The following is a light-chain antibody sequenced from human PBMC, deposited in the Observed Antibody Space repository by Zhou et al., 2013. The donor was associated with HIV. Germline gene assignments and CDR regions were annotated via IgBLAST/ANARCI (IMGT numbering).Light chain of an antibody. V-gene: IGKV2-28*01. CDR3: MQALQTPFT. CDR1: QSLLHSNGYNY. Sequence: DIVMTQSPLSLPVTPGEPASISCRSSQSLLHSNGYNYLDWYLQKPGQSPQLLIYLGSNRASGVPERFSGSGSGTDFTLKINRVEAEDVGVYYCMQALQTPFTFGQGTRLE. J-gene: IGKJ5*01. CDR2: LGS.